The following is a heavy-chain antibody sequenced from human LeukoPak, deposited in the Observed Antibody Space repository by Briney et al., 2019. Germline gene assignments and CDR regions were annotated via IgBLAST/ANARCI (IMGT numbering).Heavy chain of an antibody. CDR2: IIPILGIA. CDR1: GGTFSSYA. V-gene: IGHV1-69*04. CDR3: AKGSGSYYTNYYFDY. D-gene: IGHD3-10*01. J-gene: IGHJ4*02. Sequence: SVKVSCKASGGTFSSYAISWVRQAPGRGLEWMGRIIPILGIANYAQKFQGRVTITADKSTSTAYMELSSLRSEDTAVYYCAKGSGSYYTNYYFDYWGQGTLVTVSS.